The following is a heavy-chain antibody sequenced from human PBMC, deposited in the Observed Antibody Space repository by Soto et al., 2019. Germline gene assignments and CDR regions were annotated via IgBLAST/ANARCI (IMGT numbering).Heavy chain of an antibody. CDR2: INHSGSN. CDR1: GGSFSTYY. D-gene: IGHD3-9*01. CDR3: ARGGSNDWQVAFDI. V-gene: IGHV4-34*01. Sequence: QLQQWGAGLLKPSETLSLTCVVSGGSFSTYYYNWIRQSPGKGLEWIGEINHSGSNNYSPSLKSRFTMSLDTSKNQFSLKLTSVTAADTAVYYCARGGSNDWQVAFDIWGQGTMVTVSS. J-gene: IGHJ3*02.